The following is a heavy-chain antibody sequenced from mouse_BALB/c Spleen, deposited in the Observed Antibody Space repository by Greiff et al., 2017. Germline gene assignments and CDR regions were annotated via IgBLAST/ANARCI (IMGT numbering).Heavy chain of an antibody. V-gene: IGHV1-77*01. D-gene: IGHD3-3*01. J-gene: IGHJ4*01. CDR1: GYTFTDYY. CDR3: ARGLAHAMDY. CDR2: IYPGSGNT. Sequence: VQLQQSGAELARPGASVKLSCKASGYTFTDYYINWVKQRTGQGLEWIGEIYPGSGNTYYNEKFKGKATLTADKSSSTAYMQLSSLTSEDSAVYFCARGLAHAMDYWGQGTSVTVSS.